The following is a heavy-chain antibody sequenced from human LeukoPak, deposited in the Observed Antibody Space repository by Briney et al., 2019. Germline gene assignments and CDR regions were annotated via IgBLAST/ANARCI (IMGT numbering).Heavy chain of an antibody. Sequence: PGGSLRLSCAASGFTFSSYSMNWVRPAPGKGLEGGSSISSSSSYIYYADSVKGRFTISRDNAKNSLYLQMNSLRAEDTAVYYCARSESRGYSYGPDYFDYWRQGTLVTVSS. D-gene: IGHD5-18*01. CDR1: GFTFSSYS. CDR2: ISSSSSYI. CDR3: ARSESRGYSYGPDYFDY. V-gene: IGHV3-21*01. J-gene: IGHJ4*02.